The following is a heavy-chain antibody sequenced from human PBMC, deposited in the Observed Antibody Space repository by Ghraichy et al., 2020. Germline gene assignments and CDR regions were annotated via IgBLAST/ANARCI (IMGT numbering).Heavy chain of an antibody. Sequence: SETLSLTCTVSGGSISSYYWSWIRQPPGKGLEWIGYIYYSGSTNYNPSLKSRVTISVDTSKNQFSLKLSSVTDADTAVYYCARGVWGSSSSYYYYYYLDVWGKGTTVTVSS. V-gene: IGHV4-59*01. CDR1: GGSISSYY. D-gene: IGHD6-6*01. CDR2: IYYSGST. J-gene: IGHJ6*03. CDR3: ARGVWGSSSSYYYYYYLDV.